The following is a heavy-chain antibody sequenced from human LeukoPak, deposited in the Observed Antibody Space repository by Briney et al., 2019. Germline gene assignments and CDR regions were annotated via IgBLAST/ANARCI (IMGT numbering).Heavy chain of an antibody. CDR3: AREGSSSWYIDY. CDR2: IYSGGST. J-gene: IGHJ4*02. D-gene: IGHD6-13*01. Sequence: GGSLRLSCAASGFTVSSNYMSWVRQAPGKVLEWVSVIYSGGSTYYADSVKGRFTISRDNSKNTLYLQMNSLRAEDTAVYYCAREGSSSWYIDYWGQGTLVTVSS. CDR1: GFTVSSNY. V-gene: IGHV3-66*01.